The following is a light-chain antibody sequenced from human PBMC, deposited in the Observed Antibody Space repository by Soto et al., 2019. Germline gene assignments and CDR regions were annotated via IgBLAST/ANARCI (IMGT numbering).Light chain of an antibody. V-gene: IGLV1-44*01. J-gene: IGLJ2*01. CDR1: RSNIGRNT. CDR2: SDN. CDR3: AAWDDSLNGHV. Sequence: QSVLTQPPSASGTPGQRVTISCSGSRSNIGRNTVNWYQQLPGTAPKLLIYSDNQRPSGVPDRFSGSKSGTSASLAISGVQSEDEDDYYCAAWDDSLNGHVFGGGTKLTVL.